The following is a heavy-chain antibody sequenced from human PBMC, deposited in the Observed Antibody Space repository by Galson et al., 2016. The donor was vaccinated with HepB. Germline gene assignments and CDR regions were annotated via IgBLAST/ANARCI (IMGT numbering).Heavy chain of an antibody. V-gene: IGHV3-30*18. Sequence: SLRLSCAASGFSFSDHAMHWVRQAPGKGLEWVAVISYDGSKIYYADSVKGRFSISRDNSKDTLYLQMNSLRAEDTAVYYCAKDSHSSGWNYWGQGTLVTVSS. J-gene: IGHJ4*02. CDR1: GFSFSDHA. CDR2: ISYDGSKI. CDR3: AKDSHSSGWNY. D-gene: IGHD6-19*01.